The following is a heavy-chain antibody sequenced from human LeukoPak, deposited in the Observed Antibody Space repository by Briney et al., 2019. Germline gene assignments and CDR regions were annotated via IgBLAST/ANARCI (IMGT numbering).Heavy chain of an antibody. Sequence: TGGSLRLSCAASGFTFSSYWMSWVRQAPGKGLEWVANIKQDGSEKYYVDSVKGRFTISRDNAKNSLYLQMNSLRAEGTAVYYCARDGGSSSFDYWGQGTLVTVSS. V-gene: IGHV3-7*01. CDR2: IKQDGSEK. D-gene: IGHD1-26*01. CDR3: ARDGGSSSFDY. CDR1: GFTFSSYW. J-gene: IGHJ4*02.